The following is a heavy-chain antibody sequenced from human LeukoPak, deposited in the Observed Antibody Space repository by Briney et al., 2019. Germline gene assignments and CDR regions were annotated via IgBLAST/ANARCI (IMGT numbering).Heavy chain of an antibody. CDR2: ISSSSSYI. Sequence: GGSLRLSCAASGFTFSRHSINWVRQAPGKGLEWVSSISSSSSYIYYADSVKGRFTISRDNAKNSLYLQMNSLRAEDTAVYYCAKAFARGWSGCHLDWGQGTLVTVSS. J-gene: IGHJ4*02. CDR3: AKAFARGWSGCHLD. CDR1: GFTFSRHS. D-gene: IGHD3-10*01. V-gene: IGHV3-21*04.